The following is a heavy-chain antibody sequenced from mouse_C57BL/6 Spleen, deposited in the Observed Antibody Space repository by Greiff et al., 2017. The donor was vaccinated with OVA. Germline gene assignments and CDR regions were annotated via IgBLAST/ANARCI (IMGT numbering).Heavy chain of an antibody. CDR1: GFNIKDYY. D-gene: IGHD1-1*01. Sequence: VQLQQSGAELVKPGASVKLSCTASGFNIKDYYMHWVKQRTEQGLEWIGRIDPEDGEPKYAPKFQGKATITADTSSNTAYLQLSSLTSEDTAVYYCARSSGSSYDWYFDVWGTGTTVTVSS. V-gene: IGHV14-2*01. CDR3: ARSSGSSYDWYFDV. J-gene: IGHJ1*03. CDR2: IDPEDGEP.